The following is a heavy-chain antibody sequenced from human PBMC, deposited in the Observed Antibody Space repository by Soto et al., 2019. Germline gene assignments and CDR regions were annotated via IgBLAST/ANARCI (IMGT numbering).Heavy chain of an antibody. J-gene: IGHJ3*01. D-gene: IGHD3-16*01. CDR2: IYHSGSP. V-gene: IGHV4-4*02. CDR1: SGSIFTTNW. Sequence: QVQLQESGPGLVKPSGTLSLTCAASSGSIFTTNWWSWVRQSPGRGLQWIGDIYHSGSPKYNPSLMCRVSISIEKSQDRFFLHLTSVTAADTAVYYCGRKPDVATAKVGGGYVFDVWGQATMVTVSS. CDR3: GRKPDVATAKVGGGYVFDV.